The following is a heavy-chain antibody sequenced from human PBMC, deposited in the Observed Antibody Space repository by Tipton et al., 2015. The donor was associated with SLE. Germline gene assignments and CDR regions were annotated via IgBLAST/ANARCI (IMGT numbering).Heavy chain of an antibody. J-gene: IGHJ4*02. CDR1: GGSVSSDNYY. CDR2: IHTSGST. D-gene: IGHD4-23*01. CDR3: VRASYINSPWDY. Sequence: TLSLTCTVSGGSVSSDNYYWAWIRQPAGKGLEWIGHIHTSGSTKYNPSLKSRVSLSVDTSKNQFSLKVTSVTAADTAVYYCVRASYINSPWDYWGQGTLVIVPS. V-gene: IGHV4-61*09.